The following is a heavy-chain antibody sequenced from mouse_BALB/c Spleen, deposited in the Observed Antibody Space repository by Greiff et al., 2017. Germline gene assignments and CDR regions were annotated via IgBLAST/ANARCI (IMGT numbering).Heavy chain of an antibody. V-gene: IGHV5-6*01. J-gene: IGHJ4*01. CDR2: ISSGGSYT. CDR1: GFTFSSYG. Sequence: EVQLVESGGDLVKPGGSLKLSCAASGFTFSSYGMSWVRQTPDKRLEWVATISSGGSYTYYPDSVKGRFTISRDNAKNTLYLQMSSLKSEDTAMYYCARHPSFDAMDYWGQGTSVTVSA. CDR3: ARHPSFDAMDY.